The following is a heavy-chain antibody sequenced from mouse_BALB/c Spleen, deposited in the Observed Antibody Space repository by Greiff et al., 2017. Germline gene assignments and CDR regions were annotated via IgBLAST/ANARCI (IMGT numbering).Heavy chain of an antibody. CDR2: IWAGGST. J-gene: IGHJ2*01. CDR3: ARESLSYFDY. D-gene: IGHD6-5*01. Sequence: VKVVESGPGLVAPSQSLSITCTVSGFSLTSYGVHWVRQPPGKGLEWLGVIWAGGSTNYNSALMSRLSISKDNSKSQVFLKMNSLQTDDTAMYYCARESLSYFDYWGQGTTLTVSS. V-gene: IGHV2-9*02. CDR1: GFSLTSYG.